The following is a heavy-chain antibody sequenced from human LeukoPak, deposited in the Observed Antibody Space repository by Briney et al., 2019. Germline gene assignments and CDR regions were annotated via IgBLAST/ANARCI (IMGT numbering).Heavy chain of an antibody. CDR2: INHSGST. V-gene: IGHV4-34*01. J-gene: IGHJ3*02. CDR3: ARGLYYYDSSGYSDDAFDI. D-gene: IGHD3-22*01. Sequence: TSETLSLTCAVYGGSFSGYYWSWIRQPPGKGLEWIGEINHSGSTNYNPSLKSRVTISVDTSKNQFSLKLSSVTAADTAVYYCARGLYYYDSSGYSDDAFDIWGQGTMVTVSS. CDR1: GGSFSGYY.